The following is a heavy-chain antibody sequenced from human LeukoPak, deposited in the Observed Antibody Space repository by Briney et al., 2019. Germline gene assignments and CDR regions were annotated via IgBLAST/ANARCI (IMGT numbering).Heavy chain of an antibody. CDR2: INIGGTNT. Sequence: PGGSLRLSCAASGFTFNDYYMSWIREAPGKGLEWLSYINIGGTNTHYADSVKGRFTISRDNAKKSLYLEMNNLRAEDTAVYYCATDGAGFDTWGQGVLVTVSS. V-gene: IGHV3-11*01. J-gene: IGHJ5*02. CDR1: GFTFNDYY. CDR3: ATDGAGFDT.